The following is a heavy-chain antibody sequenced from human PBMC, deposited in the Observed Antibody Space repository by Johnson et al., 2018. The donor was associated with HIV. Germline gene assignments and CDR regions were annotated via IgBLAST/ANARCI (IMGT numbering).Heavy chain of an antibody. V-gene: IGHV3-20*04. CDR2: INWNGDNT. CDR3: ARFLGYYDSDGYYFGDAYDN. D-gene: IGHD3-22*01. Sequence: VQLVESGGGVVRPGESLRLSCTASGFTFDDYGMSWVRQVPGKGLAWVSGINWNGDNTGYADSVKGLFTISRDYAKNAVYLQMNSLRAEDTALYYCARFLGYYDSDGYYFGDAYDNWGQGTMVTVSA. CDR1: GFTFDDYG. J-gene: IGHJ3*02.